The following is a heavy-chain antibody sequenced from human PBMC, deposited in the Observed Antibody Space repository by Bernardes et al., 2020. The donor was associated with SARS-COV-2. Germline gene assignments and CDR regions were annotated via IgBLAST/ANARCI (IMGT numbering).Heavy chain of an antibody. D-gene: IGHD2-8*01. CDR1: GGSISSYY. J-gene: IGHJ5*02. CDR2: IYTSGST. V-gene: IGHV4-4*07. Sequence: SETLSLTCTVSGGSISSYYWSWIRQPAGKGLEWIGRIYTSGSTNYNPSLKSRVTMSVDTSKNQFSLKLSSVTAADTAVYYCARENVLMVYAILGNNHNNNWFDPWGQGTLVTVSS. CDR3: ARENVLMVYAILGNNHNNNWFDP.